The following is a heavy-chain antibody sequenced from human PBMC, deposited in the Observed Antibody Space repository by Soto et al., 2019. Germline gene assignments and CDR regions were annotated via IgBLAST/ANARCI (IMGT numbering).Heavy chain of an antibody. D-gene: IGHD6-6*01. CDR3: ARGLIAARGWGLGY. Sequence: QVQLQQWGAGLLKPSETLSLTCAVYGGSFSGYYWSWIRQPPGKGLEWIGEINHSGSTNYNPSLKSRVTISVDTSKNQCSLKLSSVTAADTAVYYCARGLIAARGWGLGYWGQGTLVTVSS. J-gene: IGHJ4*02. V-gene: IGHV4-34*01. CDR2: INHSGST. CDR1: GGSFSGYY.